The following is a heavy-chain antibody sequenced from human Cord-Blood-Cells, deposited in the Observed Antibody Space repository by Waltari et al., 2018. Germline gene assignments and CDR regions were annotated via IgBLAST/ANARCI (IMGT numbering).Heavy chain of an antibody. J-gene: IGHJ6*02. D-gene: IGHD3-16*01. V-gene: IGHV4-34*01. CDR1: GGSFSGYQ. CDR3: ARGTNYDYIWGTPYYGMDV. CDR2: INHSGST. Sequence: QVQLQQWGAGLLKPSETLSHTCAVYGGSFSGYQWRWIRHPPGKRLEWIGEINHSGSTNYNPSLKSRVTISVDTSKNQFSLKLSSVTAADTAVYYCARGTNYDYIWGTPYYGMDVWGQGTTVTVSS.